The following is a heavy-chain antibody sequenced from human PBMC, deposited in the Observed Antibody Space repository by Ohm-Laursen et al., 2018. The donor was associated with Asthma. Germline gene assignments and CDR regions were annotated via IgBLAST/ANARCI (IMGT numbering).Heavy chain of an antibody. J-gene: IGHJ4*02. CDR2: ISSSSSYI. D-gene: IGHD2-8*01. V-gene: IGHV3-21*01. Sequence: SLRLSCAASGFTFSSYSMNWVRQAPGKGLEWVSSISSSSSYIYYADSVKGRFTISRDNAKNSLYLQMNSLRAEDTVVYYCARASHLYCTNGVCYLVDYWGQGTLVTVSS. CDR3: ARASHLYCTNGVCYLVDY. CDR1: GFTFSSYS.